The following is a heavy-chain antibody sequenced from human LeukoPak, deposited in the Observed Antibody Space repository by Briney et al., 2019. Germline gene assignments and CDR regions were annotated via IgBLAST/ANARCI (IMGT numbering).Heavy chain of an antibody. Sequence: ASVKVSCKASGGTFSSTTINWVRQAPGQGLEWMGGITPIFRTPNYAQKFQGRVTITAVESMSTAYMELSSLGSEDTAVYYCARGWLAETTVVTPYNYWGQGTLVTVSS. D-gene: IGHD4-23*01. CDR2: ITPIFRTP. V-gene: IGHV1-69*13. CDR1: GGTFSSTT. CDR3: ARGWLAETTVVTPYNY. J-gene: IGHJ4*02.